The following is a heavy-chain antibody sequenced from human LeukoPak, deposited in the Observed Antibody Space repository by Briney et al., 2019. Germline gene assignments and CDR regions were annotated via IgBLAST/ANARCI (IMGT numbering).Heavy chain of an antibody. D-gene: IGHD4-17*01. V-gene: IGHV1-2*02. CDR1: GYTFTDYY. J-gene: IGHJ4*02. Sequence: SVKVSCKVSGYTFTDYYIHWVRQAPGQGLEWMGWTSPKGAGAMSAQKFQGRITITGDTSTSTVYMELDRLTFDDTAVYYCARDNYGILDYWGQGTLVTVSS. CDR3: ARDNYGILDY. CDR2: TSPKGAGA.